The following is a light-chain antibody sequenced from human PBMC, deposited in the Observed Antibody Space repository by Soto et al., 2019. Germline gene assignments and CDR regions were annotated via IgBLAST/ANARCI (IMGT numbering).Light chain of an antibody. CDR3: ISYESGNPLV. CDR2: EVS. J-gene: IGLJ2*01. Sequence: QSALTQPASVSGSPGQSITISCTGSSSDIGAYNFVSWYQQHPGKAPKLLIYEVSNRPSGLSDRFSGSKSANTASLTISGPRAADGVDYYCISYESGNPLVFGGGTKLTVL. CDR1: SSDIGAYNF. V-gene: IGLV2-14*01.